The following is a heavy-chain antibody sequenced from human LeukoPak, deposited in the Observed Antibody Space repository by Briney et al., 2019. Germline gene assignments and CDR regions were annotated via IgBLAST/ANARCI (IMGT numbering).Heavy chain of an antibody. J-gene: IGHJ6*03. D-gene: IGHD3-3*01. V-gene: IGHV4-30-4*08. CDR3: ARDCRITIPNDFWSGYYSPIMDV. Sequence: SETLSLTCTVSGGSISSGDYYWNWIRQPPGKGLEWIGYIYYSGSTYYNPSLKSRVTISVDTSKNQFSLKLSSVTAADTAVYYCARDCRITIPNDFWSGYYSPIMDVWGKGTTVTVSS. CDR2: IYYSGST. CDR1: GGSISSGDYY.